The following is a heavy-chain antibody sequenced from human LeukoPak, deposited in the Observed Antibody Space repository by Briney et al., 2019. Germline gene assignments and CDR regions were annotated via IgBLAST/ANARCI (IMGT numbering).Heavy chain of an antibody. J-gene: IGHJ3*02. CDR1: GASINNYY. CDR3: ARGPYSYDSSGAFDI. V-gene: IGHV4-4*07. CDR2: ISSSGST. Sequence: TSETLSLTCTASGASINNYYWSWIRQPAGKGLEWIGRISSSGSTNYNPSLKSRVTISVDTSKNQFSLKLSSVTAADTAVYFCARGPYSYDSSGAFDIWGQGTMVTVSS. D-gene: IGHD3-22*01.